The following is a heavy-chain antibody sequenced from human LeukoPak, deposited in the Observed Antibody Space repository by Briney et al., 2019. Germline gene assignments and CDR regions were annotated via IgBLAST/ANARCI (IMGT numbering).Heavy chain of an antibody. Sequence: GGSLRLSCEASGFTFSRYAMIWVRQAPGKGLEWVSAISTSATQYADSVKGRFTISRDNSKNTLYLQMNSLRAEDTAVYYCAREIPGGAVTLDYWGQGTLVTVSS. V-gene: IGHV3-23*01. CDR2: ISTSAT. J-gene: IGHJ4*02. D-gene: IGHD1-26*01. CDR3: AREIPGGAVTLDY. CDR1: GFTFSRYA.